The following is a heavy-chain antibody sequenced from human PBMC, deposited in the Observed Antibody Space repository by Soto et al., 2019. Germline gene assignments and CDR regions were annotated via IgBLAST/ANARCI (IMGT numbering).Heavy chain of an antibody. CDR2: INWNSGRI. CDR3: AQDRGSGSYAANYQYYGMDV. J-gene: IGHJ6*02. D-gene: IGHD3-10*01. CDR1: GFTFDDYA. V-gene: IGHV3-9*01. Sequence: EEPLVESGGGLVQPGRSLRLSRAASGFTFDDYAMHWVRQAPGKGLEWVSGINWNSGRIGYADSVKGRFTISRDNAKTSLYLQMNSLRAEDTALYYCAQDRGSGSYAANYQYYGMDVWGQGTTVTVSS.